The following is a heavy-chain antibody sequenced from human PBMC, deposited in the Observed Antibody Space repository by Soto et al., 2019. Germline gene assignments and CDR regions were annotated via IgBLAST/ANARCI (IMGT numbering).Heavy chain of an antibody. CDR3: AAVPFNPLTIFGVVNTLDYYYGMDV. J-gene: IGHJ6*02. Sequence: SVKVSCKASGYIFINYYIHWVRQARGQRLEWIGWIVVGSGNTNYAQKFQERVTITRDMSTSTAYMELSSLRSEDTAVYYCAAVPFNPLTIFGVVNTLDYYYGMDVWGQGTTVTVSS. V-gene: IGHV1-58*02. CDR1: GYIFINYY. D-gene: IGHD3-3*01. CDR2: IVVGSGNT.